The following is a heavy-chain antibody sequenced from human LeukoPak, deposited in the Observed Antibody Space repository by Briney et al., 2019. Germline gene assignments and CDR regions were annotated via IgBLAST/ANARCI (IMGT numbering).Heavy chain of an antibody. J-gene: IGHJ4*02. CDR2: IYSGGSK. V-gene: IGHV3-66*02. Sequence: SGGSLRLSCAASGFTVSSNYMSWVRQAPGKGLEWVSFIYSGGSKYYADSVKARFTISRDNSKNTLYLQMNSLRAEDTAVYYCARELVYYYDSSGYYKRGYFDYWGQGTLVTVSS. D-gene: IGHD3-22*01. CDR1: GFTVSSNY. CDR3: ARELVYYYDSSGYYKRGYFDY.